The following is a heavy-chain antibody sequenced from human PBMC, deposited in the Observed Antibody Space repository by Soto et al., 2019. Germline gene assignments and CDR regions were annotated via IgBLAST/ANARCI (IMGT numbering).Heavy chain of an antibody. V-gene: IGHV4-30-4*01. J-gene: IGHJ4*02. CDR1: GGSISSGDYY. CDR2: IYYSGST. CDR3: ARGAGSTGKHDY. D-gene: IGHD3-10*01. Sequence: SETLSLTCTVSGGSISSGDYYWSWIRQPPGKGLEWIGYIYYSGSTYYNLSLKSRVTISVDTSKNQFSLKLSSVTAADTAVYYCARGAGSTGKHDYWGQGTLVTVSS.